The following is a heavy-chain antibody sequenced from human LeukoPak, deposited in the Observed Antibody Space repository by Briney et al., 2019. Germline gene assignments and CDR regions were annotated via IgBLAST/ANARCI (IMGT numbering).Heavy chain of an antibody. CDR1: GGSISSGSYY. CDR3: ARDAPNRGWLRLDDAFDI. CDR2: IYTSGST. Sequence: PSQTLSLTCTVSGGSISSGSYYWSWIRQPAGKGLEWIGRIYTSGSTNYNLSLKSRVTISVDTSKNQFSLKLGSVTAADTAVYYCARDAPNRGWLRLDDAFDIWGQGTMVTVSS. J-gene: IGHJ3*02. D-gene: IGHD5-12*01. V-gene: IGHV4-61*02.